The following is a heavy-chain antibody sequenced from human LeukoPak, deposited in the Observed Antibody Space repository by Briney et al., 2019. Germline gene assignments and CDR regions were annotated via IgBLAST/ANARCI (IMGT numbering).Heavy chain of an antibody. V-gene: IGHV4-38-2*01. CDR1: GYSISSGYY. Sequence: PSETLSLTCAASGYSISSGYYWGWIRQPPGKGLEWIGSIYHSGSTYYNPSLKSRVTISVDTSKNQFSLKLSSVTAADTAVYYCARLTYYDFWSGYPYFDYWGQGTLVTVSS. J-gene: IGHJ4*02. CDR3: ARLTYYDFWSGYPYFDY. D-gene: IGHD3-3*01. CDR2: IYHSGST.